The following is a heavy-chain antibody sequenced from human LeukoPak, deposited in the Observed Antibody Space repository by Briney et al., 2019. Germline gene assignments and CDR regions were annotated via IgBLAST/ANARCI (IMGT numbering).Heavy chain of an antibody. Sequence: GASVKVSCKASGGTFSSYAISWVRQAPGQGLEWMGGIIPIFGTANYAQKFQGRVTITADESTSTAYMELSSLRSEDTAVYYCARGGYGGHLGYYYGMDVWGQGTTVTVSS. CDR2: IIPIFGTA. CDR1: GGTFSSYA. CDR3: ARGGYGGHLGYYYGMDV. J-gene: IGHJ6*02. D-gene: IGHD4-23*01. V-gene: IGHV1-69*13.